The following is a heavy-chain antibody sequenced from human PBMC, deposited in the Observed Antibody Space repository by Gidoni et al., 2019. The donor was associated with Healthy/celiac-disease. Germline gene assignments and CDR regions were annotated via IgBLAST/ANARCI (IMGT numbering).Heavy chain of an antibody. D-gene: IGHD1-20*01. CDR3: ARNRGYKTYDY. V-gene: IGHV3-7*01. J-gene: IGHJ4*02. Sequence: EVQLVESGGGLAQPGESLSLSCAASGFTLSSFSMTWVRQPPGKGLEWVANINGDGSVKNYVDSVKGRFTISRDNAKNSLYLQMNSLRAEDMAVYYCARNRGYKTYDYWGQGALVTVSS. CDR1: GFTLSSFS. CDR2: INGDGSVK.